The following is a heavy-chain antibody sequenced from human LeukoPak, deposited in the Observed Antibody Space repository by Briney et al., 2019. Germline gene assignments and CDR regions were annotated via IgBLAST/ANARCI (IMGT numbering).Heavy chain of an antibody. D-gene: IGHD3-22*01. CDR3: AKDLDYYDSSGYPNY. J-gene: IGHJ4*02. CDR2: ISSSSSTI. CDR1: GFTFSSYS. V-gene: IGHV3-48*01. Sequence: GGSLRLSCAASGFTFSSYSMNWVRQAPGKGLEWVSYISSSSSTIYYADSVKGRFTISRDNAKNSLYLQMDSLRAKDTAVYYWAKDLDYYDSSGYPNYWGQGTLVTVSS.